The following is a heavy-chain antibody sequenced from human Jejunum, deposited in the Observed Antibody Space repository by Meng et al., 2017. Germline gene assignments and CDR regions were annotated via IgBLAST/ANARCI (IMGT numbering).Heavy chain of an antibody. CDR1: GFTFSDFE. V-gene: IGHV3-48*03. CDR3: ATIDGGIPFDY. D-gene: IGHD4-23*01. Sequence: GESLKISWAASGFTFSDFEMNWVRQAPGKGLEWVSYVSSSGHTIYYADSVKGRFTISRDNAKNSLYLQINSLRAEDTAVYYCATIDGGIPFDYWGQGTLVTVSS. J-gene: IGHJ4*02. CDR2: VSSSGHTI.